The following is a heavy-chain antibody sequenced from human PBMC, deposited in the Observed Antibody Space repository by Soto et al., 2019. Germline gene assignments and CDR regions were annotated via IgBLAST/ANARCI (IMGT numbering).Heavy chain of an antibody. CDR3: ARGELYCSGGSCYWPFDY. V-gene: IGHV4-31*03. Sequence: QVQLQESGPGLVKPSQTLSLTCTVSGGSISSGGYYWSWIRQHPGKGLEWIGYIYYSGSTYYNPSLKSRVTISVDTSKNQFSLKLSSVTAADTAVYYCARGELYCSGGSCYWPFDYWGQGTLVTVSS. D-gene: IGHD2-15*01. CDR1: GGSISSGGYY. J-gene: IGHJ4*02. CDR2: IYYSGST.